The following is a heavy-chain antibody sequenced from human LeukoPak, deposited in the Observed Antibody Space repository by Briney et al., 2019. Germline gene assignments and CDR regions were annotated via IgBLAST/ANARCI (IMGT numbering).Heavy chain of an antibody. D-gene: IGHD3-10*01. J-gene: IGHJ4*02. CDR1: GGSISSYY. V-gene: IGHV4-59*08. Sequence: PSETLSLTCTVSGGSISSYYWSWIRQPPGKGLEWIGYISYSGSTNYNPSLKSRVTISVDTSKYQFSLKLSSVTAADTAVYYCARHRYYYGSGSYYSEFDYWGQGTLVTVSS. CDR3: ARHRYYYGSGSYYSEFDY. CDR2: ISYSGST.